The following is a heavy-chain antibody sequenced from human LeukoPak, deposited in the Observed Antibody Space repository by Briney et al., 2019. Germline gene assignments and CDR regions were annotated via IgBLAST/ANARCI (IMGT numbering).Heavy chain of an antibody. CDR2: INHSGST. V-gene: IGHV4-34*01. CDR1: GGSFSGYY. J-gene: IGHJ6*03. CDR3: ARARFGRYMNV. D-gene: IGHD3-10*01. Sequence: SETLSLTCAVYGGSFSGYYWSWIRQPPRKGLEWIGEINHSGSTNYNPSLKSRVTISVDTSKNQFSLKLSSVTAADTAVYYCARARFGRYMNVWGKGTTVTISS.